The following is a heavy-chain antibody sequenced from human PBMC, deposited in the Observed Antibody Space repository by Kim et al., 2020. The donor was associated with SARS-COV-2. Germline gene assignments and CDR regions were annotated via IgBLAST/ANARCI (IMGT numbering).Heavy chain of an antibody. J-gene: IGHJ3*02. CDR3: ASSGVRGVHNAFDI. CDR1: GGSISSGGYY. CDR2: IYYSGST. Sequence: SETLSLTCTVSGGSISSGGYYWSWIRQHPGKGLEWIGYIYYSGSTYYNPSLKSRVTISVDTSKNQFSLKLSSVTAADTAVYYCASSGVRGVHNAFDIWGQGTMVTVSS. V-gene: IGHV4-31*03. D-gene: IGHD3-10*01.